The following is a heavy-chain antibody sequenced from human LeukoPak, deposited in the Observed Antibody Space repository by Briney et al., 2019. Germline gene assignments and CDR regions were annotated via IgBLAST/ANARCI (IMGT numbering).Heavy chain of an antibody. V-gene: IGHV1-69*13. CDR1: GVTFSSYA. CDR3: ARGPYYYYYYMDV. CDR2: IITMFGTA. Sequence: SVKVSCKASGVTFSSYAISWVRQAPGQGLEWMGGIITMFGTASYAQKFQGRVTITADESTSTAYMELSSLRYEDTAVYYCARGPYYYYYYMDVWGKGTTVTVSS. J-gene: IGHJ6*03.